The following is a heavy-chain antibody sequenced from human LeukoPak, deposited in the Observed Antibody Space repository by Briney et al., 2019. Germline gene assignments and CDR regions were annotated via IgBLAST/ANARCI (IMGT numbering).Heavy chain of an antibody. Sequence: QPGGSLRLSGAGSGFTFSSYAMSWVRQAPGKGLEWISALSGGGGSTYYADSVKGRFTISRDNSKNTLYLQMNSLRAEDTAVYYCAKRVMAGANCFDPWGQGTLVTVSS. CDR3: AKRVMAGANCFDP. J-gene: IGHJ5*02. CDR1: GFTFSSYA. CDR2: LSGGGGST. V-gene: IGHV3-23*01. D-gene: IGHD2-21*01.